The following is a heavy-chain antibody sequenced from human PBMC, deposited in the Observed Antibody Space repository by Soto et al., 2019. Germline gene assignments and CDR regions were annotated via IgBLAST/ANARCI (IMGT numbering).Heavy chain of an antibody. V-gene: IGHV1-18*01. J-gene: IGHJ6*02. CDR3: ARGRGDSYCGGDCYPYYYYYGMDV. CDR1: GYTFTSYG. CDR2: ISAYNGNT. Sequence: ASVKVSCKASGYTFTSYGISWVRQAPGQGLEWMGWISAYNGNTNYAQKLQGRVTMTTDKSTSTAYMDLSSLKSQDTAVYYCARGRGDSYCGGDCYPYYYYYGMDVWGQGTTVTVSS. D-gene: IGHD2-21*02.